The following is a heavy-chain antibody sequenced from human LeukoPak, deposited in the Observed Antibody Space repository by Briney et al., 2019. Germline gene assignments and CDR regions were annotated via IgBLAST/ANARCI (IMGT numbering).Heavy chain of an antibody. Sequence: GGSLRLPCAASGFTLSNYAMSWVRQAPGQGLEWVSSMSGSGGSTYYADSVKGRFTISRDNSKNTLYLQMNSLRAEDTAVYYCAKDVDYWGQGTLVTVSS. V-gene: IGHV3-23*01. CDR1: GFTLSNYA. J-gene: IGHJ4*02. CDR3: AKDVDY. CDR2: MSGSGGST.